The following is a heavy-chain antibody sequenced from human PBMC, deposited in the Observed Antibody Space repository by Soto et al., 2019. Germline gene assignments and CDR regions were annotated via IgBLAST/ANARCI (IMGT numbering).Heavy chain of an antibody. D-gene: IGHD3-3*01. CDR3: AKRGGHGPTYYDFWSGLARGWKYYYGMDV. CDR1: GFTFSSYG. V-gene: IGHV3-30*18. CDR2: ISYDGSNK. Sequence: SGGSLRLSCAASGFTFSSYGMHWVRQAPGKGLEWVAVISYDGSNKYYADSVKGRFTISRDNSKNTLCLQMNSLRAEDTAVYYCAKRGGHGPTYYDFWSGLARGWKYYYGMDVWGQGTTVTVSS. J-gene: IGHJ6*02.